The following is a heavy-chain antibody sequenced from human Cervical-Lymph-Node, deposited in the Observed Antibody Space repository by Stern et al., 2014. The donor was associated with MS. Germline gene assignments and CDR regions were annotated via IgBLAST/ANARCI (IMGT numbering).Heavy chain of an antibody. CDR2: ISGSGGST. V-gene: IGHV3-23*04. D-gene: IGHD3-22*01. CDR3: ANYYESVREPFDY. CDR1: GFTFSSYA. J-gene: IGHJ4*02. Sequence: EVQLVESGGGLVQPGGSLRLSCAASGFTFSSYAMSWVRQAPGKGLEWVSAISGSGGSTYYADSVKGRFTISRDNSKNTLYLQMKSLRAGGTAVYYCANYYESVREPFDYWGQGTLGTGSS.